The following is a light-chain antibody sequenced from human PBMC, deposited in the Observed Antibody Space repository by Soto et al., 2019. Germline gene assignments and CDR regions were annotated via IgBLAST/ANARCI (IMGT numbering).Light chain of an antibody. CDR2: PAS. J-gene: IGKJ2*01. V-gene: IGKV1-39*01. Sequence: DIQMTQSPSSLSASVGERVTITCRASQSISSFLNWYQQKPGKAPKLLIYPASSLQSGVPSRFSASGSGTDFTLTISSLQPEDFATYYCQQYNSSFGQGTKVDIK. CDR1: QSISSF. CDR3: QQYNSS.